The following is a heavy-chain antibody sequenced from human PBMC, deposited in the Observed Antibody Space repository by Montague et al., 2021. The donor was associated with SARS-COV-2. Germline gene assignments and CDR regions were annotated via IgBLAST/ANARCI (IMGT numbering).Heavy chain of an antibody. Sequence: SVKVSCKASGYTFTAYYMHWVRQAPGQGLEWMGRINPNSGDTDYVQKFQGRVTMTRDTSISTAYMDLSRLRSGDTAVYYCARDSCLMYCGSGANDYWGQGTLVTVSS. J-gene: IGHJ4*02. D-gene: IGHD2-21*01. V-gene: IGHV1-2*06. CDR2: INPNSGDT. CDR1: GYTFTAYY. CDR3: ARDSCLMYCGSGANDY.